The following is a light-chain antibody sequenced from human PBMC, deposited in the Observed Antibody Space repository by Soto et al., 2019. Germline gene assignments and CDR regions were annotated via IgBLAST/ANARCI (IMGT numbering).Light chain of an antibody. CDR3: CSYAGSYTIL. Sequence: QSALTQPASVSGSPGQSITISCTGTSSDVGNYNLVSWYQQYPGKAPKLMIYDVSKRPSGVPDRFSGSKSGNTASLTISGLQAEDEADYYCCSYAGSYTILFGGGTKLTVL. J-gene: IGLJ2*01. CDR1: SSDVGNYNL. CDR2: DVS. V-gene: IGLV2-11*01.